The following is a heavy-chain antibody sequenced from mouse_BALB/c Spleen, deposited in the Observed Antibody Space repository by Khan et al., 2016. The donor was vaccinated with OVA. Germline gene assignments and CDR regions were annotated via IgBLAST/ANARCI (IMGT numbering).Heavy chain of an antibody. D-gene: IGHD2-10*01. CDR3: ARQPYYHYNIMDY. CDR1: GFSLTNYG. Sequence: VQLQESGPGLAAPSQSLSITCTISGFSLTNYGVHWVRQPPGKGLEWLVVIWSDGNTSYNSALKSRLTITKDNSRSQVFLKMNSLQTDDTAIYFCARQPYYHYNIMDYWGQGTSVTVSS. CDR2: IWSDGNT. J-gene: IGHJ4*01. V-gene: IGHV2-6-1*01.